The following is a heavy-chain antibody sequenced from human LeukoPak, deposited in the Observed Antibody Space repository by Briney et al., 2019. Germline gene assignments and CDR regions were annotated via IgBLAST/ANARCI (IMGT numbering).Heavy chain of an antibody. Sequence: GSLRLSCAASGFTFSSYSMNWVRQAPGKGLEWVSYISSSSSTIYYADSVKGRFTISRDNAKNSLYLQMNSLRAEDTAVYYCARVGPPAYYDFWSGYYTDYYYYYMDVWGKGTTVTVSS. CDR2: ISSSSSTI. CDR1: GFTFSSYS. CDR3: ARVGPPAYYDFWSGYYTDYYYYYMDV. D-gene: IGHD3-3*01. V-gene: IGHV3-48*01. J-gene: IGHJ6*03.